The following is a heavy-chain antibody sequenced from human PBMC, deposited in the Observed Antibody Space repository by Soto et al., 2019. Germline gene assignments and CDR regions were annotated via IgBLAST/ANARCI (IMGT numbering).Heavy chain of an antibody. D-gene: IGHD3-3*01. CDR1: GGSISSYY. J-gene: IGHJ4*02. CDR2: IYYSGST. CDR3: ARVKDDFWSGYVGRALGAEPETERYYFDY. V-gene: IGHV4-59*01. Sequence: SATLSLTCTVSGGSISSYYWSWIRQPPGKGLEWIGYIYYSGSTNYNPSLKSRVTISVDTSKNQFSLKLSSVTAADTAVYYCARVKDDFWSGYVGRALGAEPETERYYFDYWGQGTLVTVSS.